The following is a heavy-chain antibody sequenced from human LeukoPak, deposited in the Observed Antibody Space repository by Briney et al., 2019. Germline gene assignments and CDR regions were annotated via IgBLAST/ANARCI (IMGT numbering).Heavy chain of an antibody. CDR3: ARPRQMTTVTSFDY. Sequence: GSLRLSCAASGFSFSNYWMSWVRQAPGKGLEWVANIKQDGSEKNYVDSVKGRFTISSDNAKNSLYLQMNNLRAEDTAVYYCARPRQMTTVTSFDYWGQGTLVTVSS. V-gene: IGHV3-7*03. J-gene: IGHJ4*02. CDR1: GFSFSNYW. CDR2: IKQDGSEK. D-gene: IGHD4-17*01.